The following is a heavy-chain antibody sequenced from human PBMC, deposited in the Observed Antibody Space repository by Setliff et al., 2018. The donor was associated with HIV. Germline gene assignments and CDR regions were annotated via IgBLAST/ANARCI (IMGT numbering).Heavy chain of an antibody. D-gene: IGHD1-26*01. V-gene: IGHV4-59*08. J-gene: IGHJ3*02. CDR3: ARWEAAQKAFDI. CDR2: GHYSGKT. CDR1: GVSITSYY. Sequence: PSETLSLTCTVSGVSITSYYWNRIRQPPGKGLEWIGYGHYSGKTKQNPSLRSRVTISVDTSKNQLSLTLYSVSAADTAVYYCARWEAAQKAFDIWGHGTMVTVSS.